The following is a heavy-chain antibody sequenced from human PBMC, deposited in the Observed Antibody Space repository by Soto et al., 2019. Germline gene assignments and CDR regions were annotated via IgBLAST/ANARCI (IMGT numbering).Heavy chain of an antibody. V-gene: IGHV4-39*01. CDR3: ARQKAYSSSWYGDY. D-gene: IGHD6-13*01. CDR2: IYYSGST. Sequence: QLQLQESGPGLVKPSETLSLTCTVSGGSISSSSYYWGWIRQPPGKGLEWIGSIYYSGSTYYNPSPKSRVTISVDTSKNPCSLKLSSVTAADTAVYYCARQKAYSSSWYGDYWGQGTLVTVSS. J-gene: IGHJ4*02. CDR1: GGSISSSSYY.